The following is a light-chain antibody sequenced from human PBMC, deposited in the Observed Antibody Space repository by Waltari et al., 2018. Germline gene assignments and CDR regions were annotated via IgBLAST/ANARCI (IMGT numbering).Light chain of an antibody. J-gene: IGKJ1*01. CDR2: WSS. CDR3: QQHDAVPPT. V-gene: IGKV4-1*01. CDR1: QSVSDSINSKQY. Sequence: DIVMTQSPDSLAVSLGERATINCKSSQSVSDSINSKQYLAGYRQKPGQPPKLLISWSSTREFGVADRFSGSGSETDCTRTISSLQAEEVAVYYCQQHDAVPPTFGPGTTVEIK.